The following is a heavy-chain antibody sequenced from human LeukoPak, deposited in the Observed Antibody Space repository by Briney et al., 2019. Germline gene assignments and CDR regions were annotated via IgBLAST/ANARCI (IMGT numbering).Heavy chain of an antibody. J-gene: IGHJ4*02. CDR2: INPSGGST. Sequence: ASVKVSCKASGYTFTSYYMHWVRQAPGQGLEWMGIINPSGGSTSYAQKFQGRVTMTRDTSTSTVYMELSSLTFEDTAVYYCARGPPNWGMVGYWGQGTLVTVSS. V-gene: IGHV1-46*01. CDR3: ARGPPNWGMVGY. D-gene: IGHD7-27*01. CDR1: GYTFTSYY.